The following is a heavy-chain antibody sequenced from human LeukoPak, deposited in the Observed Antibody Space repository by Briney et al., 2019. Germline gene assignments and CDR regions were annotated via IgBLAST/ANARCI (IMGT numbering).Heavy chain of an antibody. V-gene: IGHV1-18*01. CDR3: ARDGYSSGWYFDY. Sequence: GSSVKVSCKASGGTFSSYAISWVRQAPGQGLEWVGWISAYNGNTNYAQKLQGRVTMTTDTSTSTAYMELRSLRSDDTAVYYCARDGYSSGWYFDYWGQGTLVTVSS. J-gene: IGHJ4*02. CDR1: GGTFSSYA. CDR2: ISAYNGNT. D-gene: IGHD6-19*01.